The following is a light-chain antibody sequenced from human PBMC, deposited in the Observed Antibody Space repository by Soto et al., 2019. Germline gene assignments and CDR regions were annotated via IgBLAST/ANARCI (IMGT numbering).Light chain of an antibody. Sequence: QPVLTQPPSASGSPGQSVTISCTGTSSDVGGYNYVSWYQQHPGKAPKLTIYEVSKRPSGVPDRFSGSKSGNTASLTVSGLQAEDEADYYCSSYAGSNNLVVFGGGTKLTVL. V-gene: IGLV2-8*01. CDR1: SSDVGGYNY. J-gene: IGLJ2*01. CDR2: EVS. CDR3: SSYAGSNNLVV.